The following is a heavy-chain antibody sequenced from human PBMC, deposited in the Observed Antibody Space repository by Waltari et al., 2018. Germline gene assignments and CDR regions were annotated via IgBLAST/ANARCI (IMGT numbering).Heavy chain of an antibody. D-gene: IGHD3-3*01. CDR3: ARGGLEWLLYRLRPPYYFDY. CDR1: GGSFSGYY. Sequence: QVQLQQWGAGLLKPSETLSLTCAVYGGSFSGYYWSWIRQPPGKGLEWIGEINHSGSTNSNPSLKSRVTISVDTSKNQFSLKLSSVTAADTAVYYCARGGLEWLLYRLRPPYYFDYWGQGTLVTVSS. V-gene: IGHV4-34*01. CDR2: INHSGST. J-gene: IGHJ4*02.